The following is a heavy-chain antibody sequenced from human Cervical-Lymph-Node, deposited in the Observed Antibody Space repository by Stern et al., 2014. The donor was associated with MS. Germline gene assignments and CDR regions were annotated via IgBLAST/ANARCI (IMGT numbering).Heavy chain of an antibody. CDR2: FNPDSGDT. CDR3: ARDLWSGYFGAY. Sequence: QMQLVQSGAEVKEPGASVKVSCESSGYSFTEYYMHWVRQAPGQGLEWMGRFNPDSGDTDIAQRFHGRVTMTRDTSLTTAYMELTSLTSDDTAVYYCARDLWSGYFGAYWGQGTVVTVSS. CDR1: GYSFTEYY. J-gene: IGHJ4*02. D-gene: IGHD3-3*01. V-gene: IGHV1-2*06.